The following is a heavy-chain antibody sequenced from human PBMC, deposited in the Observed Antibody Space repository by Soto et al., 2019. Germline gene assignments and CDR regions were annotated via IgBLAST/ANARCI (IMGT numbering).Heavy chain of an antibody. J-gene: IGHJ3*02. CDR1: GFTFTTYC. V-gene: IGHV3-48*04. CDR3: AKDAGNYDFWSGPVDAFDI. Sequence: GGSLRLSCAASGFTFTTYCMHWVRQAPGKGLEWVSYISSSSSTIYYADSVKGRFTISRDNAKNSLYLQMNSLSAEDTALYYCAKDAGNYDFWSGPVDAFDIWGQGTMVTVSS. D-gene: IGHD3-3*01. CDR2: ISSSSSTI.